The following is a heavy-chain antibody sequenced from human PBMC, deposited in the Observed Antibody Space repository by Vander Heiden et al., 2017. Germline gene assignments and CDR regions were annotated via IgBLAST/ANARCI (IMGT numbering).Heavy chain of an antibody. Sequence: EVQLVESGGGLVQPGRSLRLSCAASGFTFDDYAMHWVRQAPGKGLEWVSGISWNSGSIGYADSVKGRFTISRDNAKNSLYLQMNSLRAEDTALYYCAKDRSLYYYYGMDVWGQGTTVTVSS. CDR3: AKDRSLYYYYGMDV. J-gene: IGHJ6*02. CDR2: ISWNSGSI. V-gene: IGHV3-9*01. CDR1: GFTFDDYA.